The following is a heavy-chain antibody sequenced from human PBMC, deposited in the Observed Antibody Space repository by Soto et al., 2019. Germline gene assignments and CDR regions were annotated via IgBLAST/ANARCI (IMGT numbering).Heavy chain of an antibody. CDR3: ARDVSGSSNWFDP. V-gene: IGHV4-4*02. CDR2: IYHSGLT. Sequence: QVQLQESGPGLVKPSGTLSLTCAVSGGAIDSSGWWSWVRQPPGKGLEWIGEIYHSGLTNYNPSLKSRVTISVDKSKNQFPLNLNSVTAADTAVYYCARDVSGSSNWFDPWGQGILVTVSS. J-gene: IGHJ5*02. CDR1: GGAIDSSGW. D-gene: IGHD1-26*01.